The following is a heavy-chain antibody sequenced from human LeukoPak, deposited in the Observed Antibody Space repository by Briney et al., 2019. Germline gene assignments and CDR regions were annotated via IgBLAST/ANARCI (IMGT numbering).Heavy chain of an antibody. D-gene: IGHD2-15*01. V-gene: IGHV4-34*01. CDR2: INHSGNT. CDR3: VTEPGYCTGGRCYGGWFDP. CDR1: GGSFSGYY. Sequence: SETLSLTCAVYGGSFSGYYWSWIRQAPGKXLEWIGEINHSGNTNYNPSLKSRVTISVDTSKNQFSLKLSSVTAADTAVYYCVTEPGYCTGGRCYGGWFDPWGQGTLVTVSS. J-gene: IGHJ5*02.